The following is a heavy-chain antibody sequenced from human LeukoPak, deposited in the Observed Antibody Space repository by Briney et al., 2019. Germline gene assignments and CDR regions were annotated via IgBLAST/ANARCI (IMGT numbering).Heavy chain of an antibody. CDR2: IYYSGST. D-gene: IGHD6-19*01. CDR3: ARRGSGWYYFDY. V-gene: IGHV4-59*01. CDR1: GGSISNYY. Sequence: SETLSLTCTVSGGSISNYYWSWIRQPPGKGLEWIGYIYYSGSTNYNPSLKSRVTISVDTSKNQFSLKLSSVTAADTAVYYCARRGSGWYYFDYWGQGTLVTVSS. J-gene: IGHJ4*02.